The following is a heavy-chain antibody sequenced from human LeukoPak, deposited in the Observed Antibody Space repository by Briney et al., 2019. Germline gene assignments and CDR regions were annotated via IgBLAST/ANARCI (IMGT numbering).Heavy chain of an antibody. Sequence: ASVKVSCKASGYTFTGYYMHWVRQAPGQGLEWMGWINPNSGGTNYAQKFQGRVTMTRDTSISTAYMELSSLRSEDTAVYYCARDANAGIAAADTTALNYYYYYYMDVWGKGTTVTVSS. D-gene: IGHD6-13*01. CDR2: INPNSGGT. V-gene: IGHV1-2*02. J-gene: IGHJ6*03. CDR1: GYTFTGYY. CDR3: ARDANAGIAAADTTALNYYYYYYMDV.